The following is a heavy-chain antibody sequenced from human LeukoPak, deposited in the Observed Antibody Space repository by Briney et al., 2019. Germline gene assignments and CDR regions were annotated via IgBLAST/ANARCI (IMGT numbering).Heavy chain of an antibody. CDR2: IYYSGST. V-gene: IGHV4-59*01. CDR3: ARESGWSGFDS. Sequence: SETLSLTCTVSGGSISNYYWSWIRQPPGKGLEWIGYIYYSGSTNYNPSLKSRATISVDTSKNQFSLKLSSVTAADTAVYYCARESGWSGFDSWGQGTLVTVSS. CDR1: GGSISNYY. J-gene: IGHJ4*02. D-gene: IGHD6-19*01.